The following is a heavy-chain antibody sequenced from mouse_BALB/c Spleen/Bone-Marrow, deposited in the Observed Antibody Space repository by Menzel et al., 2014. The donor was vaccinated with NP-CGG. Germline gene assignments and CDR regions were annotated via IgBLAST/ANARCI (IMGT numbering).Heavy chain of an antibody. D-gene: IGHD2-2*01. CDR2: IYPGDGET. J-gene: IGHJ3*01. V-gene: IGHV1-80*01. CDR1: GYAFSSYW. CDR3: AKVTTGFAY. Sequence: QVQLQQPGAELVRPGSSVKISCKASGYAFSSYWMTWVKQRPGRGLEWIGQIYPGDGETNYNGKFKGKATLTADKSSSTAYMQLSGPTSEDSAVYFCAKVTTGFAYWGQGTLVTVSA.